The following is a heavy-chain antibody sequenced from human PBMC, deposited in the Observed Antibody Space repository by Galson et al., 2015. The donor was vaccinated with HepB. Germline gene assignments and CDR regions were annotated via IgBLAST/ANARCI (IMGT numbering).Heavy chain of an antibody. J-gene: IGHJ6*03. CDR1: GYSFTSYW. CDR3: ARHWRSPYNRARPTPGRYCSSTSCYRRANYYYYYMDV. D-gene: IGHD2-2*02. Sequence: QSGAEVKKPGESLKISCRGSGYSFTSYWIGWVRQMPGKGLEWMGIIYPGDSNTRYSPSFQGQVTISADKSISTAYLQWSSLKASDTAMYYCARHWRSPYNRARPTPGRYCSSTSCYRRANYYYYYMDVWGKGTTVTVSS. V-gene: IGHV5-51*01. CDR2: IYPGDSNT.